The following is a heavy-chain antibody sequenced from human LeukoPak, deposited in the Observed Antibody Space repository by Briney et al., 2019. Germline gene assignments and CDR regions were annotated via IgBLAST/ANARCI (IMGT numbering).Heavy chain of an antibody. D-gene: IGHD5-12*01. CDR2: INAGNGNT. CDR3: ARAYSGYDYVVC. CDR1: GYTFTNYA. J-gene: IGHJ4*02. V-gene: IGHV1-3*01. Sequence: GASVKVSCKASGYTFTNYAMHWVRQAPGQRLEWMGWINAGNGNTKYSQKFQGRVTFTRDTSASTAYMELSSLRSEDTAVYYCARAYSGYDYVVCWGQGTLVTVSS.